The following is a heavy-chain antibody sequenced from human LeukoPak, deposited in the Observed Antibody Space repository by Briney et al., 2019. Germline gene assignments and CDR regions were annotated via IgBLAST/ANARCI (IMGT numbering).Heavy chain of an antibody. CDR3: ARDASGWYP. Sequence: GGSLRLSCAASGXTFSSYTMNWVRQAPGKGLEWLSYISSSSSNIYYADSVKGRFTISRDNATNSVYLQMNSLRDEDTAVYYCARDASGWYPWGQGTLVTVSS. D-gene: IGHD6-19*01. V-gene: IGHV3-48*02. CDR1: GXTFSSYT. J-gene: IGHJ4*02. CDR2: ISSSSSNI.